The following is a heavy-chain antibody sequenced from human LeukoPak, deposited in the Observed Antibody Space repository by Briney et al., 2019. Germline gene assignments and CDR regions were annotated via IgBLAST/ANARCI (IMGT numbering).Heavy chain of an antibody. CDR1: GVSVSSGSYY. D-gene: IGHD3-16*02. J-gene: IGHJ5*01. V-gene: IGHV4-61*01. CDR3: ARRRDYDYLWGSYLDS. Sequence: SETLSLTCSVSGVSVSSGSYYWSWIRQPPGKGLDWIGYTSSSGSTNYDPSLKSRVTISPDTSKNQFSLKVNSVTAADTAVYYCARRRDYDYLWGSYLDSWGHGTLVTVSS. CDR2: TSSSGST.